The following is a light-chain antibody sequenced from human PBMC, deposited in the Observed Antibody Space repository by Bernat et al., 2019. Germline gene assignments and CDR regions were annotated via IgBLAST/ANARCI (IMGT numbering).Light chain of an antibody. J-gene: IGLJ3*02. Sequence: SYVLTQPPSVSVAPGKTARISCGGDNIGSKSVHWYQQKPGQAPVLVVFDDYDRPSGIPERFSGSNSGNSATLTISSVEAGDEADYYCQPWDSNSDHDWVFGGGTKLTVL. CDR3: QPWDSNSDHDWV. CDR1: NIGSKS. CDR2: DDY. V-gene: IGLV3-21*03.